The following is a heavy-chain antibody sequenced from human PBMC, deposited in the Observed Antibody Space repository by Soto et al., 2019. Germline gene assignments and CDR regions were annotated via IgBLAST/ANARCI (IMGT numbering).Heavy chain of an antibody. Sequence: SETLSLTCTVSGGSISSGGYYWSWIRQHPGKGLEWIGYIYYSGSTYYNPSLKSRVTISLDTSKNQFTLKLSSLTAWDTAVYYCVRVVAAAIFGGRNDLFDIWGQGTMVTVSS. CDR1: GGSISSGGYY. CDR3: VRVVAAAIFGGRNDLFDI. CDR2: IYYSGST. J-gene: IGHJ3*02. V-gene: IGHV4-31*03. D-gene: IGHD2-2*01.